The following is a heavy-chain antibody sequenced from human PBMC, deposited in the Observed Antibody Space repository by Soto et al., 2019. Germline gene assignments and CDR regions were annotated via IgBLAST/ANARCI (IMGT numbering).Heavy chain of an antibody. CDR1: GGSFSGYY. Sequence: ASETLSLTCAVYGGSFSGYYWSWIRQPPGKGLEWIGEINHSGSTNYNPSLKSRVTISVDTSKNQFSLKLSSVTAADTAVYYCARQSSPNYYYYGMDVWAKGPRSPSP. CDR3: ARQSSPNYYYYGMDV. V-gene: IGHV4-34*01. J-gene: IGHJ6*02. D-gene: IGHD6-6*01. CDR2: INHSGST.